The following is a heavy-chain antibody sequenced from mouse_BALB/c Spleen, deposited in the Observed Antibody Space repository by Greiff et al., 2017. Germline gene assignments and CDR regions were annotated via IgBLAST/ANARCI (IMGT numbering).Heavy chain of an antibody. Sequence: QVQLQQPGAELVRPGASVKLSCKASGYTFTSYWINWVKQRPGQGLEWIGNIYPSDSYTNYNQKFKDKATLTVDKSSSTAYMQLSSPTSEDSAVYYCTRGSTTVVRYFDVWGAGTTVTVSS. V-gene: IGHV1-69*02. D-gene: IGHD1-1*01. CDR1: GYTFTSYW. CDR3: TRGSTTVVRYFDV. J-gene: IGHJ1*01. CDR2: IYPSDSYT.